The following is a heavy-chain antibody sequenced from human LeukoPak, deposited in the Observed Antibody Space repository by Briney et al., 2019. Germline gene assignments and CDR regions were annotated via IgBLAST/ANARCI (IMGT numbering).Heavy chain of an antibody. J-gene: IGHJ4*02. CDR1: GYTFTSYY. CDR2: INPSGGST. Sequence: ASVRVSCKASGYTFTSYYMHWVRQAPGQGLEWMGIINPSGGSTSYAQKFQGRVTMTGDTSTSTVYMELSSLRSEDTAVYYCARVRYDFWSGYYYWGQGTLVTVSS. V-gene: IGHV1-46*03. CDR3: ARVRYDFWSGYYY. D-gene: IGHD3-3*01.